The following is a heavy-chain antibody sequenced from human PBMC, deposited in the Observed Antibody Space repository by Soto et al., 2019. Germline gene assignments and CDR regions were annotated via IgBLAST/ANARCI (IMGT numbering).Heavy chain of an antibody. Sequence: TLSLTCSVSGGSMNNGGYYWSWIRQLPGKGLEWIGYIYSNGDTYYNPSLKSRLTISVDTSKNQFSLNLTSVTAADTAVYYCARWGGSSSRYYYYALDVWGQGTTVTVSS. CDR2: IYSNGDT. CDR1: GGSMNNGGYY. J-gene: IGHJ6*02. CDR3: ARWGGSSSRYYYYALDV. V-gene: IGHV4-31*03. D-gene: IGHD6-6*01.